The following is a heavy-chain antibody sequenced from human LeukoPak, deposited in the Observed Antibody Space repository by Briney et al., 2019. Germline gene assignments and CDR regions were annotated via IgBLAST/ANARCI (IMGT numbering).Heavy chain of an antibody. D-gene: IGHD1-26*01. Sequence: ASVKVSCKASGYTFTGYYMHWVRQAPGQGLEWMGWINPNSGGTNYAQKFQGRVTMTRDTSISTAYMELSRLRSDDPAVYYCARDPKGGSLTGDYWGQGTLVTVSS. J-gene: IGHJ4*02. CDR3: ARDPKGGSLTGDY. CDR1: GYTFTGYY. CDR2: INPNSGGT. V-gene: IGHV1-2*02.